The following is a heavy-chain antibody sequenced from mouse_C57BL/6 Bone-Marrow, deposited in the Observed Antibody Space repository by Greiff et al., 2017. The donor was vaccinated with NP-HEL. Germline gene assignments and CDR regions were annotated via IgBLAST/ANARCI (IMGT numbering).Heavy chain of an antibody. CDR3: ARGYYGSSYGYFDV. J-gene: IGHJ1*03. D-gene: IGHD1-1*01. V-gene: IGHV5-4*03. CDR1: GFTFSSYA. CDR2: ISDGGSYT. Sequence: EVMLVESGGGLVKPGGSLKLSCAASGFTFSSYAMSWVRQTPEKRLEWVATISDGGSYTYYPDNVKGRFTISRDNAKNKLYLQMSHLKSEDTAMYYCARGYYGSSYGYFDVWGTGTTVTVSS.